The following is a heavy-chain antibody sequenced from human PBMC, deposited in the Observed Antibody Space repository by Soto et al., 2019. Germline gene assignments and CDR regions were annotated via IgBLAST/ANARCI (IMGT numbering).Heavy chain of an antibody. Sequence: PGGSLRLSCAASGFTLSSYEMNWVRQAPGKGLEWVSYMTSGSTKYYADSVKGRFTISRDNAKNSLYLQMNSLRAEDTAVYYCARLSSGYLFSPSSGDAFDIWGQGTMVTVSS. CDR3: ARLSSGYLFSPSSGDAFDI. D-gene: IGHD3-22*01. CDR1: GFTLSSYE. J-gene: IGHJ3*02. CDR2: MTSGSTK. V-gene: IGHV3-48*03.